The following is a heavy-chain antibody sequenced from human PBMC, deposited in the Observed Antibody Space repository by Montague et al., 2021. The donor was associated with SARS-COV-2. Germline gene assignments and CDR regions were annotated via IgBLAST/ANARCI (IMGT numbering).Heavy chain of an antibody. CDR2: IDWDDDK. Sequence: PALVKPTQTLTLTCTFSGFSLSTSGMCVSWIRQPPGKALEWLALIDWDDDKYYSTSLKTRLIISKDTSKNQVVLTMTSMDPVDTATYYCARIRDYDILTGSYSGFDYWGQGTLVTVSS. CDR1: GFSLSTSGMC. D-gene: IGHD3-9*01. V-gene: IGHV2-70*01. CDR3: ARIRDYDILTGSYSGFDY. J-gene: IGHJ4*02.